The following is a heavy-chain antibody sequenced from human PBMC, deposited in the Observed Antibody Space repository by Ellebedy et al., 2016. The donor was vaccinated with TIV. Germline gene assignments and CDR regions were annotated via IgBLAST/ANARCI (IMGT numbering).Heavy chain of an antibody. Sequence: GESLKISCVASGFTFRSYGMHWVRQAPGKGLEWVAVISYDGSSKYYADSVKGRFTISRDNSKNTLFLQMSTLRTDDTAVYYCAKDRGSGWWHGMDAWGQGTTVTVAS. CDR2: ISYDGSSK. J-gene: IGHJ6*02. V-gene: IGHV3-30*18. CDR1: GFTFRSYG. D-gene: IGHD6-19*01. CDR3: AKDRGSGWWHGMDA.